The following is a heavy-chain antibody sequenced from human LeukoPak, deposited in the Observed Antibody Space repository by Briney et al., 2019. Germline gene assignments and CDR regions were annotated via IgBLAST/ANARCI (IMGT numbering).Heavy chain of an antibody. CDR3: ARWVVSGIRGAFDV. CDR2: IYFDGRS. V-gene: IGHV4-34*01. Sequence: PSETLSLTCAVYGGPFSGYYWTWIRLPPGKGLEFIGTIYFDGRSYYNPSLKRRVTISIDTSKKQFSLKMNSVTAADTAVYYCARWVVSGIRGAFDVWGQGTMVPVS. J-gene: IGHJ3*01. D-gene: IGHD2-21*01. CDR1: GGPFSGYY.